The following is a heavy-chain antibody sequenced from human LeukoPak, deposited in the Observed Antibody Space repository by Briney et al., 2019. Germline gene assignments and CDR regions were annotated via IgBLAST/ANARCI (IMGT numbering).Heavy chain of an antibody. J-gene: IGHJ4*02. CDR1: GYTFTSYG. D-gene: IGHD3-22*01. V-gene: IGHV1-18*01. CDR2: ISAYNGNT. CDR3: ARAPRRNSGYYDDY. Sequence: ASVKVSCKASGYTFTSYGISWVRQAPGQGLEWMGWISAYNGNTNYAQKLQGRVTMTTDTSTSTAYMELRSLRSDDTAVYYRARAPRRNSGYYDDYWGQGTLVTVSS.